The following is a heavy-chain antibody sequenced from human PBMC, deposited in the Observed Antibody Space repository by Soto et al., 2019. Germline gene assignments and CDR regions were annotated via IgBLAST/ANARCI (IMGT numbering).Heavy chain of an antibody. CDR2: ISAYNGNT. V-gene: IGHV1-18*01. J-gene: IGHJ6*02. CDR1: GYTFTSYG. CDR3: ARIGHDFWSGYYMGNYYYYGMDV. D-gene: IGHD3-3*01. Sequence: QVQLVQSGAEVKKPGASVKVSCKASGYTFTSYGISWVRQAPGQGLEWMGWISAYNGNTNYAQKLQGRVTMTTDTTTSTAYMELRSLRSDDTAVYYCARIGHDFWSGYYMGNYYYYGMDVWGQGTTVTVSS.